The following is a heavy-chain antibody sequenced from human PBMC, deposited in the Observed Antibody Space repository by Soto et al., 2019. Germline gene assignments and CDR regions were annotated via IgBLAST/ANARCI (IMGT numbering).Heavy chain of an antibody. CDR3: VSWVSAHFDN. V-gene: IGHV3-23*05. Sequence: PGGSLRLSCAASVFTVDNGMTWVRQAPGKGLEWISTVDYYVNNQHYADSLKGRFTISRDKSRNTIALHMSNLRAEDTALYYCVSWVSAHFDNWGQGTLVTVSS. CDR1: VFTVDNG. CDR2: VDYYVNNQ. J-gene: IGHJ4*02. D-gene: IGHD2-8*01.